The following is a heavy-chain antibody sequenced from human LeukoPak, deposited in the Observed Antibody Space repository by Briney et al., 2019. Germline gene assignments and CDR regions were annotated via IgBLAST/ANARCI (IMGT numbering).Heavy chain of an antibody. V-gene: IGHV3-30-3*01. D-gene: IGHD1-26*01. CDR2: ISYDESQK. J-gene: IGHJ4*02. CDR3: AKDQGSGSYLDY. Sequence: GGSLRLSCAASGFTLSSFTMHWVRHNPGKGLEWVAVISYDESQKWYADSVKGRFTISSDNSKNTLYVQMNSLRTEDTAVYYCAKDQGSGSYLDYWGQGILVTVSS. CDR1: GFTLSSFT.